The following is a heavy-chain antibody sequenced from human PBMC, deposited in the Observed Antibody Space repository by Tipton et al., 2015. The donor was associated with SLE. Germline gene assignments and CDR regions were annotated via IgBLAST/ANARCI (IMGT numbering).Heavy chain of an antibody. V-gene: IGHV3-21*01. CDR1: GFTFSSYG. CDR3: ARAITGPYFDY. CDR2: ISSSSSYI. J-gene: IGHJ4*02. Sequence: GSLRLSCAASGFTFSSYGMSWVRQAPGKGLEWVSSISSSSSYIYYADSVKGRFTISRDNAKNSLYLQMNSLRAEDTAVYYCARAITGPYFDYWGQGTLVTVSS. D-gene: IGHD1-20*01.